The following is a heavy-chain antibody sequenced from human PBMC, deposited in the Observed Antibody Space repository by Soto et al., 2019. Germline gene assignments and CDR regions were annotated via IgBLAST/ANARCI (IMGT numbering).Heavy chain of an antibody. V-gene: IGHV1-69*06. J-gene: IGHJ6*02. Sequence: ASVMVSCKASGGTFSSYAISWVRQAPGQGLEWMGGIIPIFGTANYAQKFQGRVTITADKSTSTAYMELSSLRSEDTAVYYCATNFVDTAMPPDYYYGMDVWGQGTTVTVSS. CDR3: ATNFVDTAMPPDYYYGMDV. CDR1: GGTFSSYA. CDR2: IIPIFGTA. D-gene: IGHD5-18*01.